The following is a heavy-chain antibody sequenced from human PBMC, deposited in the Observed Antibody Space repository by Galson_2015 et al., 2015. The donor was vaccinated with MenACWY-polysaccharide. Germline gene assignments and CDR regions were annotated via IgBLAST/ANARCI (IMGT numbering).Heavy chain of an antibody. CDR3: ARDTAVFGVVSNWFDP. D-gene: IGHD3-3*01. CDR2: IYYSGST. J-gene: IGHJ5*02. V-gene: IGHV4-39*07. Sequence: SETLSLTCTVSGGSISSSSYYWGWIRQPPGKGLEWIGSIYYSGSTYYNPSLKSRVTISVDTSKNQFSLKPSSVTAADTAVYYCARDTAVFGVVSNWFDPWGQGTLVTVSS. CDR1: GGSISSSSYY.